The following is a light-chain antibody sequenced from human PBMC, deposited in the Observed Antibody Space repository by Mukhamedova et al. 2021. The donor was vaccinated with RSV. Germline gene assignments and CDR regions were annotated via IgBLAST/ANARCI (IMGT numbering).Light chain of an antibody. J-gene: IGKJ1*01. V-gene: IGKV1-27*01. CDR2: AAS. CDR3: PQYNTAPRT. Sequence: GKVPKLLIYAASTLQSAFPSRFSGSGSGTDFTLSISSLHPEDVATYYCPQYNTAPRTFGPGTKVEI.